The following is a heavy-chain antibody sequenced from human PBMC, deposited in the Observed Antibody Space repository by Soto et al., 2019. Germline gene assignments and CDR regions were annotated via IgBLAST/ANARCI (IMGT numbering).Heavy chain of an antibody. CDR3: ARGSYYSGWV. V-gene: IGHV6-1*01. D-gene: IGHD6-19*01. CDR2: TYYRSNWYT. J-gene: IGHJ4*02. CDR1: GDSVSSTSTA. Sequence: SQTLSLTCAISGDSVSSTSTAWSWIRQSPSRGLEWLGRTYYRSNWYTDYAVSVKSRITISPDTSKNQFSLQLNSVTPEDTAVYYCARGSYYSGWVWGQGTRVTVSS.